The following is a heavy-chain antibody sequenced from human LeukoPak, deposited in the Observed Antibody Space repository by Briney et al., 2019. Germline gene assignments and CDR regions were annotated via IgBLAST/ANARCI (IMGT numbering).Heavy chain of an antibody. Sequence: GTSLRLSCVASGFTFTSYGMYWVRQAPGKGLEWVAVSWFAGDTKYYADSVKGRFTISRDNSKNTVYLQLNSLRADDTAIYYCAKVDRGDIVVVPAAPPGSPFFDYWGQGTLVTVSS. CDR3: AKVDRGDIVVVPAAPPGSPFFDY. CDR1: GFTFTSYG. V-gene: IGHV3-30*18. J-gene: IGHJ4*02. D-gene: IGHD2-2*01. CDR2: SWFAGDTK.